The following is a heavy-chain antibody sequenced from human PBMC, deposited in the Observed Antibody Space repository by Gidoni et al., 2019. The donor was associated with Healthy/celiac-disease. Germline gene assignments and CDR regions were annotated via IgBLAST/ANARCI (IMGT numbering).Heavy chain of an antibody. Sequence: EVQLVESGGGLVQPGSSLRLSCAAAGFTFDDYSLHWVRQAPGKGLEWVSGISWNSGSIGYADSGKGRFTIFRDNATNSLYLQMNSLRAEDTALYYCAKAIRPRQQLAAWYWFAPWGQGTLVTVSS. CDR3: AKAIRPRQQLAAWYWFAP. D-gene: IGHD6-13*01. CDR2: ISWNSGSI. J-gene: IGHJ5*02. CDR1: GFTFDDYS. V-gene: IGHV3-9*01.